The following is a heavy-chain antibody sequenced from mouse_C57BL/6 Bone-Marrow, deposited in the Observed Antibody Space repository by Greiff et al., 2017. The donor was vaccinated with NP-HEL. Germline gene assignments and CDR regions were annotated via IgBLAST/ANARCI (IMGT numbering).Heavy chain of an antibody. D-gene: IGHD1-1*01. V-gene: IGHV1-69*01. CDR2: IDPSDSYT. Sequence: QVQLQQPGAELVMPGASVKLSCKASGYTFTSYWMHWVKQRPGQGLEWIGEIDPSDSYTNYNQKFKGKSTLTVDESSSTAYMQLSSLTSEDSAVYYCARSPDPYGSSYDWYFDVWGTGTTVTVSS. J-gene: IGHJ1*03. CDR1: GYTFTSYW. CDR3: ARSPDPYGSSYDWYFDV.